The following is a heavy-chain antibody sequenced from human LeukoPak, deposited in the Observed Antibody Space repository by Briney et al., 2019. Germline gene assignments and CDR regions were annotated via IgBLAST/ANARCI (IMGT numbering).Heavy chain of an antibody. CDR3: ARLGGAQGYYYRSGSNHYFDH. V-gene: IGHV1-2*02. D-gene: IGHD3-10*01. CDR1: GFTFVGHY. Sequence: GASVKVSCKTSGFTFVGHYMHWVRQAPGQGLEWMGWINPDSGGTDYPQKFRGRVTMTRDTSSNTLYMELSSLRSDDTAVYYCARLGGAQGYYYRSGSNHYFDHWGQGTLATVSS. J-gene: IGHJ4*02. CDR2: INPDSGGT.